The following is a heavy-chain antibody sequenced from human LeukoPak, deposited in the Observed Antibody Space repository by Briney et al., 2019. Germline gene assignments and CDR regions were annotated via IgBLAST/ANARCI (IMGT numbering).Heavy chain of an antibody. V-gene: IGHV3-21*01. CDR2: ISSTSSYI. D-gene: IGHD2-15*01. CDR3: ARDPIAVVVAAPEGAYDP. J-gene: IGHJ5*02. CDR1: AFTFSSYS. Sequence: GGSLRLSCAASAFTFSSYSMNWVRQAPGKGLEWVSSISSTSSYIYYADSVKGRFTISRDNAKNSLYLQMNSLRAEDTAVYYCARDPIAVVVAAPEGAYDPWGQGTLVTVSS.